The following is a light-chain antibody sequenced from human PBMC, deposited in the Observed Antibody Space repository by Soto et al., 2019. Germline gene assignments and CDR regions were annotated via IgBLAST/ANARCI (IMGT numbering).Light chain of an antibody. J-gene: IGKJ2*01. CDR3: HHYNNFPPYT. CDR2: GAS. CDR1: QTISSD. Sequence: EIVMTQSPATLSVSPGERATLSCRASQTISSDLAWYQHKPGQTPKLVIFGASNRAAGIPARFSGSGSGTEFTHTISSLQSEDFAFYYCHHYNNFPPYTCGQGTKLEIK. V-gene: IGKV3D-15*01.